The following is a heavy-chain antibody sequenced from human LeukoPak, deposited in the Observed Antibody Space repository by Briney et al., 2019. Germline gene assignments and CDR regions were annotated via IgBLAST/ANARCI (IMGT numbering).Heavy chain of an antibody. D-gene: IGHD4-17*01. V-gene: IGHV4-4*07. Sequence: SETLSLTCTVSGGSISSYYWSWIRQPAGKGLEWIGRIYTSGSTNYNPSLKSRVTMSVDTSKNQFSLKLSSVTAADTAVYYCARDRQMATVTTPFPWYFDLWSRGTLVTVSS. J-gene: IGHJ2*01. CDR3: ARDRQMATVTTPFPWYFDL. CDR1: GGSISSYY. CDR2: IYTSGST.